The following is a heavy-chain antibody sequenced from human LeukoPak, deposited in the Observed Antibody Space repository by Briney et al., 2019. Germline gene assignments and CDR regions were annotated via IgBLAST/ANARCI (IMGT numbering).Heavy chain of an antibody. CDR3: ARDPDYGDNAVDY. J-gene: IGHJ4*02. CDR1: GFTVSSNY. D-gene: IGHD4-17*01. CDR2: IWYDGSNK. V-gene: IGHV3-33*08. Sequence: QSGGSLRLSCAASGFTVSSNYMSWVRQAPGKGLEWVAVIWYDGSNKYYADSVKGRFTISRDNSKNTLYLQMNSLRAEDTAVYYCARDPDYGDNAVDYWGQGTLVTVSS.